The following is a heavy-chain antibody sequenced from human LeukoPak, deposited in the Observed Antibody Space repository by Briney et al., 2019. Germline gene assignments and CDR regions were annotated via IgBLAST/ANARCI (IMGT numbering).Heavy chain of an antibody. J-gene: IGHJ6*03. CDR1: GGSISSSSYY. D-gene: IGHD6-13*01. CDR2: IYYSGST. CDR3: ASGPYSFSSSWLPNYYMDV. Sequence: PSETLSLTCTVSGGSISSSSYYWGWIRQPPGKGLEWIGSIYYSGSTYYNPSLKSRVTISVDTSKNQFSLKLSPVTAADTAVYYCASGPYSFSSSWLPNYYMDVWGKGTTVTVSS. V-gene: IGHV4-39*07.